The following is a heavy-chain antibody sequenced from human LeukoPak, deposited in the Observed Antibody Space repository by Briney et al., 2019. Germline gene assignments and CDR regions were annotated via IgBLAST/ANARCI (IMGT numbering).Heavy chain of an antibody. CDR2: IYPADSDT. Sequence: GESLKISCKSSGYDFATYWIGWMRQMPGIGLEWMGIIYPADSDTRYSPSLQGQVTISADESINTAYLQWSSLKASDTAMYYCARSMGSYGYDAFDIWGQGTMVTVSS. CDR1: GYDFATYW. V-gene: IGHV5-51*01. CDR3: ARSMGSYGYDAFDI. J-gene: IGHJ3*02. D-gene: IGHD3-16*01.